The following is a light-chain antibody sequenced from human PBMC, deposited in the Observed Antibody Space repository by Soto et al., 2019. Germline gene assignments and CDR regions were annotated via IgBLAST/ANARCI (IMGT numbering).Light chain of an antibody. J-gene: IGKJ4*01. CDR2: WAS. Sequence: DIVMTQSPDSLAVSLGERAAINCRSSESVLFSSNNKKYLGWYQQRPGQPPKXXXYWASTRESGVPDRFSVSGSGTDFTLTISSLKDEDVAVYDGQQYISLTYTFGGGTKVDIK. CDR3: QQYISLTYT. CDR1: ESVLFSSNNKKY. V-gene: IGKV4-1*01.